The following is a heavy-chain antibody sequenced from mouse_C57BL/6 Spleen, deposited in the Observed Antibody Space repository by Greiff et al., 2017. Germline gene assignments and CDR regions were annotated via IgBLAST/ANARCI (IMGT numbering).Heavy chain of an antibody. D-gene: IGHD2-4*01. CDR2: IVPEVGDT. CDR3: TTKGEGLRLFAY. V-gene: IGHV14-1*01. Sequence: VQLHHSGPSLLRPGASVRFSCTASAFTFKDYYMNGVKRRPERGLEWIGRIVPEVGDTEYAPKFQGKATMTADTSSNTAYLQLSSLTSEDTAVYYCTTKGEGLRLFAYWGQGTLVTVSA. J-gene: IGHJ3*01. CDR1: AFTFKDYY.